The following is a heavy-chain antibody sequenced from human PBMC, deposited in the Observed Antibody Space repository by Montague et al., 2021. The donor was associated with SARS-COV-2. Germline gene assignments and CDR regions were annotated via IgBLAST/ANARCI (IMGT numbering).Heavy chain of an antibody. CDR2: IPSSGGI. J-gene: IGHJ4*02. V-gene: IGHV4-4*07. CDR3: ARQYIGYNRRFDY. D-gene: IGHD5-12*01. Sequence: SETLSLTCTVSGYISGYYWTWIRQSAGKGLEWIGRIPSSGGIDYNTSLKSRVTMSLDTSKIQLSLKLSSVTAADTAVYYCARQYIGYNRRFDYWGQGALVTASP. CDR1: GYISGYY.